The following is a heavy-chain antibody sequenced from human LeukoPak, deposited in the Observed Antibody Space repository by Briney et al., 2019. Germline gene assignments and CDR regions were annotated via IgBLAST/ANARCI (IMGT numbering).Heavy chain of an antibody. CDR2: INPNSGGT. CDR3: ARGCDCYNLN. CDR1: GYTFTGYY. J-gene: IGHJ4*02. D-gene: IGHD5-24*01. Sequence: ASVKVSCKASGYTFTGYYMHWVRQAPGQGLEWMGWINPNSGGTNYAQKFQGRVTMTRDTSLSTAYMEPSRLRSDDTAVYYCARGCDCYNLNWGQGTLVTVSS. V-gene: IGHV1-2*02.